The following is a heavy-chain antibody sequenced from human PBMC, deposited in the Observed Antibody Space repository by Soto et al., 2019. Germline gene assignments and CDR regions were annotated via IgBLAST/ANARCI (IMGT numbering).Heavy chain of an antibody. J-gene: IGHJ3*02. CDR1: GDFMNRGGCS. CDR2: IFYSGNT. CDR3: ARDADDQSVGGVNDACDI. Sequence: QLQLQESGSGLVKPSETLSLSCSVSGDFMNRGGCSWSWIRQSPGRGLEWIGCIFYSGNTQYNRSVKSSITISIDRPQNQFSLKLTSMTAADTAVYDCARDADDQSVGGVNDACDIWGQGATVTVAS. D-gene: IGHD1-26*01. V-gene: IGHV4-30-2*06.